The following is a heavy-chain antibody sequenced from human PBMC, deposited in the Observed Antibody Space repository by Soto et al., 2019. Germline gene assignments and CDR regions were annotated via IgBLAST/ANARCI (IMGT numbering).Heavy chain of an antibody. J-gene: IGHJ6*02. CDR1: GFTFSSYG. Sequence: GGSLRLSCAASGFTFSSYGMHWVRQAPGKGLEWVAVISYDGSNKYYADSVKGRFTSSTDNSKNTLYLQMNSLRAEDTAVYYCEKDIMAQCLLRPAYYYYYGMDVWGQGTTVTVSS. CDR2: ISYDGSNK. D-gene: IGHD5-12*01. V-gene: IGHV3-30*18. CDR3: EKDIMAQCLLRPAYYYYYGMDV.